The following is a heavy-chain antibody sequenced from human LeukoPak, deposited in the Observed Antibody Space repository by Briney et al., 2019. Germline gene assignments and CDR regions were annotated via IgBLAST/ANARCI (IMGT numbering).Heavy chain of an antibody. CDR1: GFTFSSYW. Sequence: GGSLRLSCVASGFTFSSYWMCWVRQAPGKGLEWVANIKQDGTQSIYVDSVKGRFTISRDNAKNSLYLQMNSLRAEETAVYYCARLRPYSSTWYAYYGMDVWGQGTTVTVSS. J-gene: IGHJ6*02. CDR3: ARLRPYSSTWYAYYGMDV. CDR2: IKQDGTQS. D-gene: IGHD6-13*01. V-gene: IGHV3-7*04.